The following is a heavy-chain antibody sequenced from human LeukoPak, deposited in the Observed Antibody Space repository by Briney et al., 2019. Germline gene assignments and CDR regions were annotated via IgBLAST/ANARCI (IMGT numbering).Heavy chain of an antibody. D-gene: IGHD5-18*01. V-gene: IGHV4-59*01. Sequence: SETLSLTCTVSGGSISSYYWSWIRQPPGKGLEWIGYIYYSGSTNYNPSLKSRVTISVDTSKNQFSLKLSSVTAADTAVYCCATLVDNVDTAMVDWYFDLWGRGTLVTVSS. CDR1: GGSISSYY. CDR2: IYYSGST. J-gene: IGHJ2*01. CDR3: ATLVDNVDTAMVDWYFDL.